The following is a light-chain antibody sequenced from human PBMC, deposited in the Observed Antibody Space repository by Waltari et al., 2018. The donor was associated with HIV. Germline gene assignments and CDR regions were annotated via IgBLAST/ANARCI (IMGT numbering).Light chain of an antibody. CDR2: GND. CDR1: SSNIGSNP. J-gene: IGLJ3*02. Sequence: QSVVTQPPSASGTPGQRVTISCSGSSSNIGSNPVNWYQQLPGTAPKVLIYGNDQRPSGVPDRFSGSKSGTSATLAISGLLSQDEADYYCATWDDRLNGRVFGGGTKLIVL. CDR3: ATWDDRLNGRV. V-gene: IGLV1-44*01.